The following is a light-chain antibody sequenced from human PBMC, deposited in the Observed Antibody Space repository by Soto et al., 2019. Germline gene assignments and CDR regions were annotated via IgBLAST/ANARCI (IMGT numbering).Light chain of an antibody. CDR1: SSDVGTYNL. CDR2: EGS. CDR3: CSYAGRWV. V-gene: IGLV2-23*01. J-gene: IGLJ3*02. Sequence: QSALTQPASVSGSLGQSITISCTGTSSDVGTYNLVSWYQQHPGKAPKLMIYEGSKRPSGVSNRFSGSKAGNTAYLTISGLQAEDEADYFCCSYAGRWVFGGGTKLTVL.